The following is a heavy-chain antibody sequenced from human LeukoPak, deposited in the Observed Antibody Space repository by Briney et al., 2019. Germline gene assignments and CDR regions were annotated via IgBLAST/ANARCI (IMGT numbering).Heavy chain of an antibody. Sequence: ASVKVSCKASGYTFTGYYMHWVRQAPGQGLEWMGRINPNSGGTNYAQKFQGRVTMTRDTSISTAHMELRSLRSDDTAVYYCARDGSNLADYGANFDYWGQGTLVTVSS. V-gene: IGHV1-2*06. CDR3: ARDGSNLADYGANFDY. CDR1: GYTFTGYY. J-gene: IGHJ4*02. D-gene: IGHD4-17*01. CDR2: INPNSGGT.